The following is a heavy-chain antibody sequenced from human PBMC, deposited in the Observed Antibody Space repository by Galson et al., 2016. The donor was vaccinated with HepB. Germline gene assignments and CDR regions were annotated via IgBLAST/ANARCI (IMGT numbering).Heavy chain of an antibody. V-gene: IGHV4-61*02. CDR1: GGSINSGSYF. J-gene: IGHJ3*02. CDR3: ARAPGEMWSGDAFDI. CDR2: IYATGST. Sequence: TLSLTCTVSGGSINSGSYFWGWIRQPAGKGLEWMGRIYATGSTNCNPSLKSRVTISLVPSNNQFSLTLSSVTAADTAIYYCARAPGEMWSGDAFDIWGQGTMVTVSS. D-gene: IGHD3-16*01.